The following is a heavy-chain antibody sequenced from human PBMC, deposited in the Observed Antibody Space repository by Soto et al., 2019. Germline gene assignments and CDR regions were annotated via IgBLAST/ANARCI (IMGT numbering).Heavy chain of an antibody. CDR1: GYTFTSYG. CDR3: ARDQWDIVVVPAAILGAFDI. V-gene: IGHV1-18*01. J-gene: IGHJ3*02. D-gene: IGHD2-2*02. CDR2: ISAYNGNT. Sequence: QVQLVQSGAEVKKPGASVKVSCKASGYTFTSYGISWVRQAPGQGLEWMGWISAYNGNTNYAQKLQGRVTMTTDTSTSTAYMELRSLRSDDTAVYYFARDQWDIVVVPAAILGAFDIWGQGTMVTVSS.